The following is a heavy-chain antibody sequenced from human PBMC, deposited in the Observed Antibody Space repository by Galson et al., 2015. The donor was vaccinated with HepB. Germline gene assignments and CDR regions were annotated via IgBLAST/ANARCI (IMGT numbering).Heavy chain of an antibody. J-gene: IGHJ4*02. V-gene: IGHV7-4-1*02. CDR2: INTNTGNP. Sequence: SVKVSCKASGYTFTSSAMNWVRQAPGKGLEWMGWINTNTGNPTYAQGFTGRFVFSLDTSVSTGYLQISSLKAEDTAVYYCARGYSSGWPHFDYWGQGTLVTVSS. CDR3: ARGYSSGWPHFDY. D-gene: IGHD6-19*01. CDR1: GYTFTSSA.